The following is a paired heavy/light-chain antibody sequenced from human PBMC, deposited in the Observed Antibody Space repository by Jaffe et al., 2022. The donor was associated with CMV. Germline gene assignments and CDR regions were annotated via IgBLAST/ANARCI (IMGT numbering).Heavy chain of an antibody. J-gene: IGHJ5*02. V-gene: IGHV3-7*01. CDR2: IKQDGSEK. D-gene: IGHD3-3*01. CDR1: GFTFSSYW. Sequence: EVQLVESGGGLVQPGGSLRLSCAASGFTFSSYWMSWVRQAPGKGLEWVANIKQDGSEKYYVDSVKGRFTISRDNAKNSLYLQMNSLRAEDTAVYYCASLTIFGVVGLADDWFDPWGQGTLVTVSS. CDR3: ASLTIFGVVGLADDWFDP.
Light chain of an antibody. CDR3: AAWDDSLSGL. J-gene: IGLJ2*01. CDR1: SSNIGSNY. V-gene: IGLV1-47*01. CDR2: RNN. Sequence: QSVLTQPPSASGTPGQRVTISCSGSSSNIGSNYVYWYQQLPGTAPKLLIYRNNQRPSGVPDRFSGSKSGTSASLAISGLRSEDEADYYCAAWDDSLSGLFGGGTKLTVL.